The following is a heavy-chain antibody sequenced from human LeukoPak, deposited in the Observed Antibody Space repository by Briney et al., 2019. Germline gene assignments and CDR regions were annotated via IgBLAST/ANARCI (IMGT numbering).Heavy chain of an antibody. Sequence: ASVKVSCKASGGTFINYAISWVRQAPGQGLEWMGRIIPIFGTANYAQKFQGRGTITTEEYTSKDYMELSSLRSKDTAVYYCAREVYSSSWYWFDPWGQGTLVTVSS. J-gene: IGHJ5*02. CDR1: GGTFINYA. CDR2: IIPIFGTA. D-gene: IGHD6-13*01. CDR3: AREVYSSSWYWFDP. V-gene: IGHV1-69*05.